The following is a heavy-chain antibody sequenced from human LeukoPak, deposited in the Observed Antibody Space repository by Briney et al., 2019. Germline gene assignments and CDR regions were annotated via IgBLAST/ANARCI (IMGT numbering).Heavy chain of an antibody. CDR1: GGSFSGYY. V-gene: IGHV4-34*01. CDR2: INHSGST. J-gene: IGHJ3*02. D-gene: IGHD2-15*01. CDR3: ARYSLPPFDI. Sequence: PSETLSLTCAVSGGSFSGYYWSWIRQPPGKGLEWIGEINHSGSTNYNPSLKSRVTISVDTSKNQFSLKLSSVTAADTAVYYCARYSLPPFDIWGQGTMVTVSS.